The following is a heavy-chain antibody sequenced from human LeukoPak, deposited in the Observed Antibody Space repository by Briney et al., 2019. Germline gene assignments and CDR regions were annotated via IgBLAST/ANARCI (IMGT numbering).Heavy chain of an antibody. D-gene: IGHD6-19*01. CDR2: IKQDGSEK. J-gene: IGHJ4*02. Sequence: PGGSLRLSCAASGFTFSSYWTSWVRQAPGKGLEWVANIKQDGSEKYYVDSVKGRFTISRDNAKNSLYLQMNSLRAEDTAVYYCASDGQWLAFDHWGQGTLVTVSS. CDR3: ASDGQWLAFDH. V-gene: IGHV3-7*01. CDR1: GFTFSSYW.